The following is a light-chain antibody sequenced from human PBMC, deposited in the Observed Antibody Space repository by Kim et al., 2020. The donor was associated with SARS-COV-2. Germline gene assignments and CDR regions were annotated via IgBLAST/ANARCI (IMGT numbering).Light chain of an antibody. CDR3: SSYTSSSTTV. Sequence: GQSITISCTGTSSDVGSYNYASWYQQHPGKAPKLMIYDVSKRPSGVSNRFSGSKSDNTASLTISGLQAEDEADYYCSSYTSSSTTVFGGGTKLTVL. CDR1: SSDVGSYNY. V-gene: IGLV2-14*03. CDR2: DVS. J-gene: IGLJ3*02.